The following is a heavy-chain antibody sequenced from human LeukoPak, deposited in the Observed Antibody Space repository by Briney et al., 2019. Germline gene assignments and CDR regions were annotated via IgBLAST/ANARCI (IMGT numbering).Heavy chain of an antibody. D-gene: IGHD3-16*01. V-gene: IGHV1-69*04. CDR2: IIPILGIA. CDR3: AREGGDNDLDERLGYFDY. Sequence: GSSVKVSCKASGGTFSSYTISWVRQAPGQGLEWMGRIIPILGIANYAQKFQGRVTITADKSTSTAYMELSSLRSEDTAVYYCAREGGDNDLDERLGYFDYWGQGTLVTVSS. CDR1: GGTFSSYT. J-gene: IGHJ4*02.